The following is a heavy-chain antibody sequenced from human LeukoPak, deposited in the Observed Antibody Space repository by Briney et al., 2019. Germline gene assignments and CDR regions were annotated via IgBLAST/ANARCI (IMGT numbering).Heavy chain of an antibody. J-gene: IGHJ4*02. CDR2: IHYDGSNK. V-gene: IGHV3-30*02. Sequence: GGSLRLSCAASGFTFSTYGMHWVRLAPGKGLEWVAFIHYDGSNKYYADSVKGRFTISRDNSKNTLYLQMNSLRAEDTAVYYCAKDYFSSSYFDCWGQGTLVTVSS. D-gene: IGHD6-6*01. CDR3: AKDYFSSSYFDC. CDR1: GFTFSTYG.